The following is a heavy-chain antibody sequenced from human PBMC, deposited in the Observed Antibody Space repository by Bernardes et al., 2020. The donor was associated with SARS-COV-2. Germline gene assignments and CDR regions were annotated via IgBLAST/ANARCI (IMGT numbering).Heavy chain of an antibody. Sequence: SETLSLTCDVDVGSLRAYFWSWIRQPPGKGLEWIGEVLDSGRTNYSPSLKNRVSISVDTSKNQFSLTLNSVIAADTAVYFWARGFSPNRGDAFDIWGQGTVVTVS. CDR3: ARGFSPNRGDAFDI. V-gene: IGHV4-34*01. CDR2: VLDSGRT. J-gene: IGHJ3*02. CDR1: VGSLRAYF.